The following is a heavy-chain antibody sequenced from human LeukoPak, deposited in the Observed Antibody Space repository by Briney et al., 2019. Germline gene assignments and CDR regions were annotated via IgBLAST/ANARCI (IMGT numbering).Heavy chain of an antibody. D-gene: IGHD1-26*01. Sequence: GASVKVSCKASEYTFTDYYIHWVRQAPGQGLEWMGWINPNSGDTNYAQKFQGRVTMTRDPSISTAYMALTRLRSDDTAVYYCARDAWLVGTTNLYYFDYWGQGTLVTVSS. V-gene: IGHV1-2*02. J-gene: IGHJ4*02. CDR2: INPNSGDT. CDR1: EYTFTDYY. CDR3: ARDAWLVGTTNLYYFDY.